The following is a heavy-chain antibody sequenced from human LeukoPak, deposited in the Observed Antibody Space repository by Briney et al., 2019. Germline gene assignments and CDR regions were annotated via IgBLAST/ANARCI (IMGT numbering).Heavy chain of an antibody. CDR1: GYTFTSYG. Sequence: ASVKVSCKASGYTFTSYGISWVRQAPGQGLEWMGWISAYNGNTNYAQKLQGRVTMTTDTSTSTAYMELSSLRSEDTAVYYCARVAGGRYCSSTSCYMRGWFDPWAREPWSPSPQ. V-gene: IGHV1-18*01. CDR3: ARVAGGRYCSSTSCYMRGWFDP. CDR2: ISAYNGNT. J-gene: IGHJ5*02. D-gene: IGHD2-2*02.